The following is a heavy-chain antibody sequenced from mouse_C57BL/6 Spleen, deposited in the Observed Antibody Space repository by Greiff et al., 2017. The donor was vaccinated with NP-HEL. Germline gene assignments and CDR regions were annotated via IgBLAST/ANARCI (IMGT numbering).Heavy chain of an antibody. Sequence: QVQLQQPGAELVRPGSSVKLSCKASGYTFTSYWMDWVKQRPGQGLEWIGNIYPSDSETHYNQKFKDKATLTVDKSSSTAYMQLSSLTSGDSAVYYCARFYDGYWAYWGQGTLVTVSA. CDR1: GYTFTSYW. V-gene: IGHV1-61*01. CDR2: IYPSDSET. J-gene: IGHJ3*01. CDR3: ARFYDGYWAY. D-gene: IGHD2-3*01.